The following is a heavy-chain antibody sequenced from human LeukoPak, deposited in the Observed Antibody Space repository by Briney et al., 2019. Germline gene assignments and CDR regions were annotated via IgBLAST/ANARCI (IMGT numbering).Heavy chain of an antibody. J-gene: IGHJ4*02. CDR3: ARVADSSSSQSFDY. V-gene: IGHV1-8*03. D-gene: IGHD6-6*01. CDR2: MNPNSGNT. CDR1: GYTFTSYD. Sequence: GASVKVSCKASGYTFTSYDINWVRQATGQGLEWMGWMNPNSGNTGYAQKFQGRVTITRNTSISTAYMELSSLRSEDTAVYYCARVADSSSSQSFDYWGQGTLVTVSS.